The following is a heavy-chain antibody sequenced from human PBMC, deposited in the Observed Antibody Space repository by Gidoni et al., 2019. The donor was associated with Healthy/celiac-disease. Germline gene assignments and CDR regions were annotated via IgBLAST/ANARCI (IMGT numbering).Heavy chain of an antibody. V-gene: IGHV3-15*01. D-gene: IGHD6-13*01. J-gene: IGHJ5*02. CDR2: IKSKTDGGTT. CDR1: GSTFSNAW. CDR3: TTAVEGAAGTPWNWFDP. Sequence: EVQLVESGGGLVKPGGSLRLSCAASGSTFSNAWMSWVRQAPGKGLEWVGRIKSKTDGGTTDYAAPVKGRFTISRDDSKNTLYLQMNSLKTEDTAVYYCTTAVEGAAGTPWNWFDPWGQGTLVTVSS.